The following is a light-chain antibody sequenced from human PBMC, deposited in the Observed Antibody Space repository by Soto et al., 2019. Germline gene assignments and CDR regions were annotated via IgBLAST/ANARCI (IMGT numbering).Light chain of an antibody. V-gene: IGLV1-40*01. CDR3: QSYDSSLNGRV. CDR1: SSNIGAGYD. Sequence: QSVLTQPPSVSGAPGQRVTISCTGSSSNIGAGYDVHWYQQLPGTAPKLLIYGNSNRPSGVPDRFSGSKSGTSASLAITGLQAEDEADYYCQSYDSSLNGRVFGTGTKLTVL. CDR2: GNS. J-gene: IGLJ1*01.